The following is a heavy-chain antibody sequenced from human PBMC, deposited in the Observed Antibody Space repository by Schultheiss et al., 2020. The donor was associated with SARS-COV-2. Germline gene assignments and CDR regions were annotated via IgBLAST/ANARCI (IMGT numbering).Heavy chain of an antibody. V-gene: IGHV4-34*01. J-gene: IGHJ4*02. CDR2: INHSGST. CDR1: GGSISSYY. Sequence: SETLSLTCTVSGGSISSYYWSWIRQPPGKGLEWIGEINHSGSTNYNPSLKSRVTISVDTSKNQFSLKLSSVTAADTAVYYCARVGAVAGYYFDYWGQGTLVTVSS. CDR3: ARVGAVAGYYFDY. D-gene: IGHD6-19*01.